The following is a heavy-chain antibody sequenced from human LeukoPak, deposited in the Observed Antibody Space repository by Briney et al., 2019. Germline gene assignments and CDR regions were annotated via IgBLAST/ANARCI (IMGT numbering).Heavy chain of an antibody. V-gene: IGHV5-10-1*01. D-gene: IGHD3-22*01. CDR2: IDPSDSYT. Sequence: GESLKISCKGSGYSFTTYWISWVRQMPGKGLEWMGRIDPSDSYTNFSPSFQGHVTISVDKSISTAYLQWSSLKASDTAMYYCARQGGFYDNRGYNDAFDIWGQGTVVTVSS. CDR1: GYSFTTYW. CDR3: ARQGGFYDNRGYNDAFDI. J-gene: IGHJ3*02.